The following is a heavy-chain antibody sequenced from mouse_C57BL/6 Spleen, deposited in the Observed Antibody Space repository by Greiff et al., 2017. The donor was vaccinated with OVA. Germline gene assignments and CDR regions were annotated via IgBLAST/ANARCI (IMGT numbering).Heavy chain of an antibody. CDR3: TRDPSYSKEDAMDY. D-gene: IGHD2-5*01. CDR1: GFTFSSYA. V-gene: IGHV5-9-1*02. CDR2: ISSGGDYI. J-gene: IGHJ4*01. Sequence: EVQLVESGEGLVKPGGSLKLSCAASGFTFSSYAMSWVRQTPEKRLEWVAYISSGGDYIYYADTVKGRFTISRDNARNTLYLQMSSLKSEDTAMYYCTRDPSYSKEDAMDYWGQGTSVTVSS.